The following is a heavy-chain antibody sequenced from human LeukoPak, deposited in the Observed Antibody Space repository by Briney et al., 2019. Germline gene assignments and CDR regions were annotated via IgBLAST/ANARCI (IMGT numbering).Heavy chain of an antibody. Sequence: GGSLRLSCAASGFTFSSYAMHWVRQAPGKGLEWVAVISYDGSNKYYADSVKGRFTISRDNSKNTLYLQMNSVRAEDTAVYYCARGTYYDILSGDANDAFDIWGQGTMVTVSS. CDR3: ARGTYYDILSGDANDAFDI. J-gene: IGHJ3*02. CDR1: GFTFSSYA. V-gene: IGHV3-30*04. D-gene: IGHD3-9*01. CDR2: ISYDGSNK.